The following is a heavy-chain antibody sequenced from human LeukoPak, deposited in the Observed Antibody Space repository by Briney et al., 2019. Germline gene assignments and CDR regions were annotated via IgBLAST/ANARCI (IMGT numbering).Heavy chain of an antibody. D-gene: IGHD3-3*01. J-gene: IGHJ4*02. CDR3: ARAENSITIFGVVTAGNFDY. Sequence: GASVKVSCKVSGYTLTELSMHWVRQAPGQGLEWMGWISAYNGNTNYAQKLQGRVTMTTDTSTSTAYMELRSLRSDDTAVYYCARAENSITIFGVVTAGNFDYWGQGTLVTVSS. CDR2: ISAYNGNT. CDR1: GYTLTELS. V-gene: IGHV1-18*01.